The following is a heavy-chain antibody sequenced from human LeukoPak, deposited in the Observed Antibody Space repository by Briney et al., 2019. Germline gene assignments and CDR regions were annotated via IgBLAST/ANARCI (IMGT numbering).Heavy chain of an antibody. V-gene: IGHV4-34*01. CDR2: INHSGST. D-gene: IGHD6-6*01. CDR3: ARIGAPYYYYYMDV. Sequence: KPSETLSLTCAIYGGSFSGYYWSWIRQPPGKGLEWIGEINHSGSTNYNPSLKSRVTISVDTSKNQFSLKLSSVTAADTAVYYCARIGAPYYYYYMDVWGKGTTVTISS. CDR1: GGSFSGYY. J-gene: IGHJ6*03.